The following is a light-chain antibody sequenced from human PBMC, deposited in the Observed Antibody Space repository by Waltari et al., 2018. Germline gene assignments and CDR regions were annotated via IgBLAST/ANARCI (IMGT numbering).Light chain of an antibody. CDR2: AAS. CDR3: QQSYSTPRT. Sequence: DIQMTQSPSSLSASVGDSITITCRASQGIDNYLAWFQQKPGKAPQSLIYAASTLQSGVPSRFSGSGSGTDFTLTISSLQPEDFATYYCQQSYSTPRTFGQGTKLEIK. J-gene: IGKJ2*01. V-gene: IGKV1-16*01. CDR1: QGIDNY.